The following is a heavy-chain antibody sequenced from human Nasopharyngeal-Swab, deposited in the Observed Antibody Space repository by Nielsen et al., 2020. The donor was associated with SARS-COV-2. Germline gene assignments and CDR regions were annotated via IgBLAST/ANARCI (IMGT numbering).Heavy chain of an antibody. D-gene: IGHD5-12*01. CDR1: GFTFSSYA. CDR3: AKDNSIPGYASEYYFDY. V-gene: IGHV3-30*18. J-gene: IGHJ4*02. Sequence: GGSLRLSCAASGFTFSSYAMSWVRQAPGKGLEWVAVISYDGSNKYYADSVKGRFTISRDNSKNTLYLQMNSLRAEDTAVYYCAKDNSIPGYASEYYFDYWGQGTLVTVSS. CDR2: ISYDGSNK.